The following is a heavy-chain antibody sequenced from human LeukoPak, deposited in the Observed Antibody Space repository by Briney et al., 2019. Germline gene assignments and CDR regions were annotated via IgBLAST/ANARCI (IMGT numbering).Heavy chain of an antibody. D-gene: IGHD3-9*01. V-gene: IGHV4-34*01. J-gene: IGHJ4*02. Sequence: KPSETLSLTCAVYGGSFSGYYWSWIRQPPGKGLEWIGEINHGGSTNYNPSLKSRLTISVDTSKNQFSLKLSSVTATDTAVYYCAREGVYYDILAAYYRPYYFDFWGQGTLVTVSS. CDR2: INHGGST. CDR3: AREGVYYDILAAYYRPYYFDF. CDR1: GGSFSGYY.